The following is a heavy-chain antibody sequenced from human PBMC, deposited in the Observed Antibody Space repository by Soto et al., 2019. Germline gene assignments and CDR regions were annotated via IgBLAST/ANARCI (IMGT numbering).Heavy chain of an antibody. CDR2: ISYDGSNK. V-gene: IGHV3-30-3*01. J-gene: IGHJ4*02. D-gene: IGHD2-8*01. Sequence: QVQLVESGGDVVQPGRSLRLSCAASGFTFSSYAMHWVRQAPGKGLEWVAVISYDGSNKYYADSVKGRFTISRDNSKNTLYLQMNSLRAEDTAVYYCAREGVWFDYWGQGTLVTVSS. CDR3: AREGVWFDY. CDR1: GFTFSSYA.